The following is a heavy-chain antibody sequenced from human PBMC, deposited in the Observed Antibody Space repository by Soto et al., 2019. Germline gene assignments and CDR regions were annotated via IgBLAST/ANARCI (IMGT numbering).Heavy chain of an antibody. CDR3: GGGYYYYYMDV. CDR1: GGSFSGYY. Sequence: SETLSLTCAVYGGSFSGYYWSWIRQPPGKGLEWIGEINHSGSTNYNPSLKSRVTISVDTSKNQFSLKLSSVTAADTAVYYCGGGYYYYYMDVWGKGTTVTVSS. V-gene: IGHV4-34*01. J-gene: IGHJ6*03. CDR2: INHSGST.